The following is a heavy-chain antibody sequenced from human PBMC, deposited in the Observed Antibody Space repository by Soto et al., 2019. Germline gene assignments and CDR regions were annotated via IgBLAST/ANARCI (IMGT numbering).Heavy chain of an antibody. J-gene: IGHJ4*02. Sequence: QVQLVQSGAEVKKPGSSVKVSCKASGGTFSSYTISWVRHAPGQGLEWMGRIIPIRGIANYAQKFQGRVTITADKSTSTAYMELSSLRSEDTAVYYCARGYCSSTRCYSLDYWGQGTLVTVSS. CDR1: GGTFSSYT. D-gene: IGHD2-2*01. V-gene: IGHV1-69*02. CDR2: IIPIRGIA. CDR3: ARGYCSSTRCYSLDY.